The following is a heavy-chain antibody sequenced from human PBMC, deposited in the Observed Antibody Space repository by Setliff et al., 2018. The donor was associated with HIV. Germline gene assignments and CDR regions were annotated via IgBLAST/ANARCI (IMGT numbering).Heavy chain of an antibody. CDR3: AIDVIGVWLRPMPDF. CDR2: FDPQDGET. Sequence: ASVKVSCKVYGYTLSELSIHWVRQAPGKGLEWMGYFDPQDGETVYAQKFQGRVTLTEDTSTGTAYMELSGLRSEDKAVYHCAIDVIGVWLRPMPDFWGPGTLFTVSS. CDR1: GYTLSELS. V-gene: IGHV1-24*01. D-gene: IGHD5-12*01. J-gene: IGHJ4*02.